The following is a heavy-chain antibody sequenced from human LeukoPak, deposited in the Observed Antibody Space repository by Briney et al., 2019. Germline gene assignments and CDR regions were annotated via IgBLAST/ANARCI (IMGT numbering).Heavy chain of an antibody. CDR1: GFTFSNYG. CDR2: IRYDGSKK. J-gene: IGHJ3*02. CDR3: ARGGMLNQLNI. V-gene: IGHV3-30*02. D-gene: IGHD3-10*02. Sequence: GGSLRLSCAASGFTFSNYGMHWVRQAPGKGLEWVAFIRYDGSKKYYADSVKGRFTISRDNSKNTLYVQINSLRAEDTAVYYCARGGMLNQLNIWGQGTMVTVSS.